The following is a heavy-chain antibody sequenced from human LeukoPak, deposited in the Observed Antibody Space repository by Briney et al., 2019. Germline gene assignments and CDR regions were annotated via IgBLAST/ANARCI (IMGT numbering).Heavy chain of an antibody. CDR1: GGSISDYY. CDR3: ARGDFCSKSNCYLRPMDV. V-gene: IGHV4-59*01. D-gene: IGHD3-3*01. CDR2: IYYSGST. J-gene: IGHJ6*03. Sequence: PSETLSLTCTVSGGSISDYYWNWIRQPPGKGLEWIGYIYYSGSTTYNPSLKSRVTMTVDTAKNQFSLKLRSVPAADTDVYYCARGDFCSKSNCYLRPMDVWGKGTTVTVSS.